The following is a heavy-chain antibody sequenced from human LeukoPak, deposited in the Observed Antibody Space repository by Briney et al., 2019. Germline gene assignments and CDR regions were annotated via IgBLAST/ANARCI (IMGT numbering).Heavy chain of an antibody. D-gene: IGHD6-19*01. CDR3: ARVGHSSGWYRENYYYYGMDV. CDR2: INPSGGST. CDR1: GYTFTSYY. V-gene: IGHV1-46*01. J-gene: IGHJ6*02. Sequence: GASVKVSCKASGYTFTSYYMHWVRQAPGQGLEWMGIINPSGGSTSYAQKLQGRVTMTTDTSTSTAYMELRSLRSDDTAVYYCARVGHSSGWYRENYYYYGMDVWGQGTTVTVSS.